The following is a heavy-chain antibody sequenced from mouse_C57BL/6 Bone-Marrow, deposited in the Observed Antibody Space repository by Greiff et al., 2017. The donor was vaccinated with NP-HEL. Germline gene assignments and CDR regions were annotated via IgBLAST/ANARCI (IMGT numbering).Heavy chain of an antibody. V-gene: IGHV1-80*01. CDR3: ARSLYYYGSSYSFAY. CDR1: GYAFSSYW. Sequence: QVQLQQSGAELVKPGASVKISCKASGYAFSSYWMNWVKQRPGKGLEWIGQIYPGDGDTNYNGKFKGKATLTADKSSSTAYMQLSSLTSEDSAVYFCARSLYYYGSSYSFAYWGQGTLVTVSA. J-gene: IGHJ3*01. CDR2: IYPGDGDT. D-gene: IGHD1-1*01.